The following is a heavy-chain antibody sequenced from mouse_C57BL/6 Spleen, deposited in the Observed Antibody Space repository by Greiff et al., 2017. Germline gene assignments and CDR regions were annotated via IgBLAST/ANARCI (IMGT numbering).Heavy chain of an antibody. CDR3: ARGEETGVLMDY. D-gene: IGHD4-1*01. J-gene: IGHJ4*01. Sequence: DVKLVESGGGLVKPGGSLKLSCAASGFTFSSYAMSWVRQTPEKRLEWVATISDGGSYTYYPDNVKGRFTISRDNAKNNLYLQMSHLKSEDTAMYYCARGEETGVLMDYWGQGTSVTVSS. CDR1: GFTFSSYA. CDR2: ISDGGSYT. V-gene: IGHV5-4*03.